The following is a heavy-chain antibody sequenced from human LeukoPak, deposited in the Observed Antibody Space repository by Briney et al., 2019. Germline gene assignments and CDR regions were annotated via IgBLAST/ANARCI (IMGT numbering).Heavy chain of an antibody. CDR2: LNPNSGGT. CDR3: ARGGDIVVATPRGFDF. CDR1: GYTFTAYY. J-gene: IGHJ5*01. V-gene: IGHV1-2*02. D-gene: IGHD2-2*01. Sequence: ASVKVSCKASGYTFTAYYIHWVRQAPGQGLEWVGWLNPNSGGTYFAQKFQDRVTVTRDTSINTAYMELTRLTSDDTAVYYCARGGDIVVATPRGFDFWGQGSLVTVSS.